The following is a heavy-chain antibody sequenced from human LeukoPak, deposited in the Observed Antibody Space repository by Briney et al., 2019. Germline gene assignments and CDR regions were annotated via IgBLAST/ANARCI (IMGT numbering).Heavy chain of an antibody. D-gene: IGHD1-1*01. Sequence: GGSLRLSCAASGFIISGYAMSWVRQAPGKGLEWVSSISYSGDGTKYADSVKGRCTISREDSKNTLYLQMNSLRAEDTAVYYCAKGDTPDNSYNYFAPWGQGALVTVSS. CDR1: GFIISGYA. CDR2: ISYSGDGT. J-gene: IGHJ5*02. V-gene: IGHV3-23*01. CDR3: AKGDTPDNSYNYFAP.